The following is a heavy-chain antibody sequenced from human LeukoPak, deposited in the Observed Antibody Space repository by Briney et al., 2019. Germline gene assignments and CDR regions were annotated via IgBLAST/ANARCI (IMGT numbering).Heavy chain of an antibody. J-gene: IGHJ4*02. CDR1: GGSISSYY. CDR3: WRLAAASDY. Sequence: SETLSLTCTVSGGSISSYYWSWIRQPPGKGLEWIGYIYYSGSTNYNPSLKSRVTISVDTSKNQFSLKLSSVTAADTAVYYCWRLAAASDYWGQGTLVTVSS. V-gene: IGHV4-59*12. CDR2: IYYSGST. D-gene: IGHD2-21*02.